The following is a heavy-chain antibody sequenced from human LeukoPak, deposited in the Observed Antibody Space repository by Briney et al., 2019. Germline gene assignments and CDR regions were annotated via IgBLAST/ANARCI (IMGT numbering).Heavy chain of an antibody. V-gene: IGHV3-23*01. CDR2: IRGTGIPT. D-gene: IGHD6-13*01. J-gene: IGHJ6*02. Sequence: GGSLILSCATSGFTFGDYAMSSGRQAPGKGLEWVSVIRGTGIPTHYADTEKGRFTISRDNSKNTLYLQMNSLRADDTSVYYCAKDPVASPGTGYFYGMDVWGQGTALTASS. CDR1: GFTFGDYA. CDR3: AKDPVASPGTGYFYGMDV.